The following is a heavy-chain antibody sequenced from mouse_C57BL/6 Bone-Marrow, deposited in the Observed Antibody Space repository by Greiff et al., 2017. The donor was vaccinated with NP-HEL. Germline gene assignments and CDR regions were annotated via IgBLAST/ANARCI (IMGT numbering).Heavy chain of an antibody. CDR3: ARPYYGSSYWYFDV. CDR2: IHPNSGST. J-gene: IGHJ1*03. D-gene: IGHD1-1*01. CDR1: GYTFTSYW. V-gene: IGHV1-64*01. Sequence: QVQLKESGAELVKPGASVKLSCKAPGYTFTSYWMHWVKQRPGQGLEWIGMIHPNSGSTNYNEKFKSKATLTVDKSSSTAYMQLSSLTSEDSAVYYCARPYYGSSYWYFDVWGTGTTVTVSS.